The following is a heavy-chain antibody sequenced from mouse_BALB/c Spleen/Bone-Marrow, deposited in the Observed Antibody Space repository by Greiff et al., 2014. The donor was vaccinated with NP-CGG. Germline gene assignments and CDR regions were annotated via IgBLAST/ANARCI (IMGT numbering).Heavy chain of an antibody. CDR1: GFNIKDSY. CDR2: IDPENGDT. D-gene: IGHD2-10*02. J-gene: IGHJ4*01. V-gene: IGHV14-4*02. Sequence: EVQLQESGAELVRSGASVKLSCTGSGFNIKDSYIHWVKQRPGQGLEWIGWIDPENGDTEYAPKFQGKATMTADTSSNTAYLQLSSLTSEDTAVYYSTPYGNYGWEYWGQGTSVTVSS. CDR3: TPYGNYGWEY.